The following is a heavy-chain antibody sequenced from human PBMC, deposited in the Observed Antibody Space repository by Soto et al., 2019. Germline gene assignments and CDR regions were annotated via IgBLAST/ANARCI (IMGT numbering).Heavy chain of an antibody. D-gene: IGHD3-10*01. CDR2: IYSGGST. J-gene: IGHJ4*02. CDR1: GFTVSSNY. V-gene: IGHV3-53*01. Sequence: GGSLRLSCAASGFTVSSNYMSWVRQAPGKGLEWVSVIYSGGSTYYADSVKGRFTISRDNSKNTLYLQMNSLRAEDTAVYYCARDTFGYGSVFDYWGQGTLVTVSS. CDR3: ARDTFGYGSVFDY.